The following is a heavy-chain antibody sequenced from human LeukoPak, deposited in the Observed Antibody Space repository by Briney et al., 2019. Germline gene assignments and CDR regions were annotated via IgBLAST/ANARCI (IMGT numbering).Heavy chain of an antibody. CDR3: ARDEEQLNM. CDR1: GITFRNFY. Sequence: GGSLRLSCAASGITFRNFYMSWVRQAPGKGLEWVANINQDGRQKNYVDSVKGRFTISRDNAKNSLYLEMSSLRSEDTAVYYCARDEEQLNMWGQGAMVIVSS. J-gene: IGHJ3*02. V-gene: IGHV3-7*04. CDR2: INQDGRQK. D-gene: IGHD6-13*01.